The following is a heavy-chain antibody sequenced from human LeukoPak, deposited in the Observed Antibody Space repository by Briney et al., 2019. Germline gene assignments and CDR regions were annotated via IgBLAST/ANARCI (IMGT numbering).Heavy chain of an antibody. Sequence: ASVKVSCKASGYTFTGYYMHWVRQAPGQGLEWMGWINAYNGDTNYAQNLPGRVTMTTDTSTSTAYMELRSLRSDDTAVYYCARDCRITISTIFGVDTWCSDAFDIWGQGTMVTVSS. CDR3: ARDCRITISTIFGVDTWCSDAFDI. CDR2: INAYNGDT. V-gene: IGHV1-18*04. D-gene: IGHD3-3*01. CDR1: GYTFTGYY. J-gene: IGHJ3*02.